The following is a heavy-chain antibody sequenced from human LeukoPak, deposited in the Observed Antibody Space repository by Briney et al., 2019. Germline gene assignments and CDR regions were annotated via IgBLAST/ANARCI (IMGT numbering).Heavy chain of an antibody. Sequence: SETLSLTCTVSGGSISSYYWSWIRQPPGKGLEWIGYIYYSGSTNYNPSLKSRVTISVDTSKNQFSLKLSSVTAADTAVYYCAREGDYYGSGVGTFDYWGQGTLVTVSS. CDR1: GGSISSYY. V-gene: IGHV4-59*01. CDR3: AREGDYYGSGVGTFDY. J-gene: IGHJ4*02. CDR2: IYYSGST. D-gene: IGHD3-10*01.